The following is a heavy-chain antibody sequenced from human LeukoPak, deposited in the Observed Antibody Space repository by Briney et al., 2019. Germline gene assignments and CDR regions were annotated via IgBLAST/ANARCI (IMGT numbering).Heavy chain of an antibody. CDR2: IIPIFGTA. J-gene: IGHJ6*03. CDR3: ARDVPIGNKRYYYYYMDV. CDR1: GGTFISYA. D-gene: IGHD4-23*01. V-gene: IGHV1-69*13. Sequence: ASVKVSCKASGGTFISYAISWARQAPGQGLEWMGGIIPIFGTANYAQKFQGRVTITADESTSTAYMELSSLRSEDTAVYYCARDVPIGNKRYYYYYMDVWGKGTTVTVSS.